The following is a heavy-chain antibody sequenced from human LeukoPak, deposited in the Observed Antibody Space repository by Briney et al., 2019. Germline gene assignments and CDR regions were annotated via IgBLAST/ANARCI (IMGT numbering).Heavy chain of an antibody. J-gene: IGHJ3*02. CDR2: IYTSGST. CDR3: ARSVNYYGSKGAFDI. Sequence: SETLSLTCTVYGGSISSGSYYWRWIRQPAGKGLEWIVRIYTSGSTNYNPSLKSRVTISVDTTKNQFSLKLSSVTAADTAVYYCARSVNYYGSKGAFDIWGQGTMVTVSS. V-gene: IGHV4-61*02. CDR1: GGSISSGSYY. D-gene: IGHD3-10*01.